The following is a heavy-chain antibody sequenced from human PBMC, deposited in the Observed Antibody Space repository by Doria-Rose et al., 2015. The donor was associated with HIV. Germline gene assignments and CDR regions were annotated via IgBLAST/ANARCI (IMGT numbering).Heavy chain of an antibody. CDR3: ARIKSSRWYHKYYFDF. Sequence: QVTLKESGPVLVKPTETLTLTCTVSGVSLSSPGMGVSWIRQPPGKALEWLAKTFSDDERSHKTSLRSRLTISRGTSKSQVVLTMTDMDPVDTATYYCARIKSSRWYHKYYFDFWGQGTLVIVSA. CDR2: TFSDDER. CDR1: GVSLSSPGMG. V-gene: IGHV2-26*01. D-gene: IGHD6-13*01. J-gene: IGHJ4*02.